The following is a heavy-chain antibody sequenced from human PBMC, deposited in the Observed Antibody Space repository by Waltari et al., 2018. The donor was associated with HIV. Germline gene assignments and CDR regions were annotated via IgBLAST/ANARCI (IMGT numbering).Heavy chain of an antibody. Sequence: QLQLQESGSGLVKPSQTLSLTCAVSGGSISSGGYSWSWIRQPPGKGLEWIGYIYHSGSTYYNPSLKSRVTISVDRSKNQFSLKLSSVTAADTAVYYCARNYYDSSGYPNFDPWGQGTLVTVSS. CDR2: IYHSGST. J-gene: IGHJ5*02. D-gene: IGHD3-22*01. CDR3: ARNYYDSSGYPNFDP. CDR1: GGSISSGGYS. V-gene: IGHV4-30-2*01.